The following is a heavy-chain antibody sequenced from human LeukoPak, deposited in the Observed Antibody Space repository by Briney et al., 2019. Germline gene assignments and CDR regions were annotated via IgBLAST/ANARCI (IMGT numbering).Heavy chain of an antibody. V-gene: IGHV3-11*03. CDR1: GFTFSDYY. D-gene: IGHD5-24*01. Sequence: GGPLRLSCAASGFTFSDYYMSWIRQAPGKGLEWVSYISSSSSYTNYADSVKGRFTISRDNAKNSLYLQMNSLRAEDTAVYYCARSGGGYNPIDHWGPGTLVTVSS. CDR2: ISSSSSYT. J-gene: IGHJ4*02. CDR3: ARSGGGYNPIDH.